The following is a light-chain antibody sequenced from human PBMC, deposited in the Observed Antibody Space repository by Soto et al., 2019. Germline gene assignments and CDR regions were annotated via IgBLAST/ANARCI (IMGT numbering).Light chain of an antibody. V-gene: IGKV3-15*01. Sequence: VMTQSPATLSVSPGPRATLACRASQSVTTNLAWYQQKNGQGPRLLIYGISTRATGIPTRFSGSGDGTELNLTISSLQPEDFAVYYCQQYINWPRTFGQGTKVDIK. CDR2: GIS. J-gene: IGKJ1*01. CDR3: QQYINWPRT. CDR1: QSVTTN.